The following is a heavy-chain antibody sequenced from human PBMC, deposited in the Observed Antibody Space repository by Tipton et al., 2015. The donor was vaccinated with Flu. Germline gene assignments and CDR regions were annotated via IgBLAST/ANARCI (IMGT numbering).Heavy chain of an antibody. J-gene: IGHJ4*02. CDR3: ARDRGYSDFWSGYYTRYFDY. D-gene: IGHD3-3*01. V-gene: IGHV4-34*01. CDR1: GGSFSGYY. CDR2: INHSGST. Sequence: TLSLTCAVYGGSFSGYYWSWIRQPPGKGLEWIGEINHSGSTNYNPSLKSRVTISVDTSKNQFSLKLSSVTAADTALYYCARDRGYSDFWSGYYTRYFDYWGQGTLVTVSS.